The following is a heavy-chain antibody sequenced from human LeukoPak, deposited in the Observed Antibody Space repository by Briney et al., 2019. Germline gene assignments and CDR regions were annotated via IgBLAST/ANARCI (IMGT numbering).Heavy chain of an antibody. J-gene: IGHJ4*02. CDR2: IKQDGSEK. Sequence: GGSLRLSCAASGFTFSSYWMSWVRQAPGKGLEWVANIKQDGSEKYYVDSVKGRFTISRDNAKNALYLQMNSLRAEDTAVYYCARAIVGATLRGPNFDYWGQGTLVTVSS. CDR3: ARAIVGATLRGPNFDY. D-gene: IGHD1-26*01. CDR1: GFTFSSYW. V-gene: IGHV3-7*01.